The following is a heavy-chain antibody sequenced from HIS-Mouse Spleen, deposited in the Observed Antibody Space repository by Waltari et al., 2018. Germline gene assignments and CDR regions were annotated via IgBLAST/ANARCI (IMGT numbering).Heavy chain of an antibody. V-gene: IGHV3-30-3*01. CDR3: ARDIRVLFDY. Sequence: QVQLVESGGGVVQPGRSLRLSCAASGFTFSSYAMHWVRQAPGKGLEWVAVRSYDGSNKYYADSVKGRFTISRDNSKNTLYLQMNSLRAEDTAVYYCARDIRVLFDYWGQGTLVTVSS. CDR2: RSYDGSNK. CDR1: GFTFSSYA. J-gene: IGHJ4*02.